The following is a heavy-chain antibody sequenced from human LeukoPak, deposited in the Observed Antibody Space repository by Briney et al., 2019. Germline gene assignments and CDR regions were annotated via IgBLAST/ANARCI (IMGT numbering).Heavy chain of an antibody. Sequence: GGSLRLSCAASGFTFSSYAMSWVRQAPGKGLEWVSAISGSGGSTYYADSVKGRFTISRDNSKNTLYLQMSSLRAEDTAVYYCAKGRAYYDSSPFDYWGQGTLVTVSS. CDR1: GFTFSSYA. D-gene: IGHD3-22*01. V-gene: IGHV3-23*01. J-gene: IGHJ4*02. CDR2: ISGSGGST. CDR3: AKGRAYYDSSPFDY.